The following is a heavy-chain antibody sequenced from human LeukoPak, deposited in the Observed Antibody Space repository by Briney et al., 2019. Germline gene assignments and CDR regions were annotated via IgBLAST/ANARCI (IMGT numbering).Heavy chain of an antibody. J-gene: IGHJ4*02. Sequence: HPGGSLRLSCAASGFTFSSYAMSWVRQAPGKGLEGVSAIGGSGGSTYYADSVKGRFTISRDNSKNTLYLQMNSLRAEDTAVYYGAKDYGAVFDYWGQGTLVTVSS. CDR2: IGGSGGST. V-gene: IGHV3-23*01. CDR3: AKDYGAVFDY. D-gene: IGHD4/OR15-4a*01. CDR1: GFTFSSYA.